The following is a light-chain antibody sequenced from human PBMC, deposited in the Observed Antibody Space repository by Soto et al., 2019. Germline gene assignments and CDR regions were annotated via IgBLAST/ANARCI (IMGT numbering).Light chain of an antibody. CDR1: QSVSSN. CDR3: HQYNNWPLWT. J-gene: IGKJ1*01. Sequence: EIVMTQSPATLSVSPGERATLSCRASQSVSSNLAWYQQKPGQAPRLLIYGASTRATGIPARFSGSGSRTEFTLTISSLQSEDFAVYYCHQYNNWPLWTFGQGTKVEIK. V-gene: IGKV3-15*01. CDR2: GAS.